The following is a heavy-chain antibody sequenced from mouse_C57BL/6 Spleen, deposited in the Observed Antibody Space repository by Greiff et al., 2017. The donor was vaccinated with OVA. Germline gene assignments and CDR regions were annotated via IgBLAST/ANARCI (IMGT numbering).Heavy chain of an antibody. CDR1: GYSFTSYY. CDR3: ARRSKWGYFDV. Sequence: QVQLQQSGPELVKPGASVKISCKASGYSFTSYYIHWVKQRPGQGLEWIGWIYPGSGNTKYNEKFKGKATLTADTSSSTAYMQLSSLTSEDSAVYYCARRSKWGYFDVWGTGTTVTVSS. D-gene: IGHD1-3*01. J-gene: IGHJ1*03. CDR2: IYPGSGNT. V-gene: IGHV1-66*01.